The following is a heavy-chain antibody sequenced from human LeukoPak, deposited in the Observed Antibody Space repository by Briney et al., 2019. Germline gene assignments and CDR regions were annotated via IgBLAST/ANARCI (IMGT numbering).Heavy chain of an antibody. V-gene: IGHV3-11*01. CDR1: GFTFSDYY. Sequence: GGSLRLSYAASGFTFSDYYMSWIRQAPGKGLEWVSYISSSGSTIYYADSVKGRFTISRDNAKNSLYLRMNTLRAEDTALYYCAKDVGVVTGTYYFDRWGQGTLVTVSS. J-gene: IGHJ4*02. CDR3: AKDVGVVTGTYYFDR. CDR2: ISSSGSTI. D-gene: IGHD2-2*01.